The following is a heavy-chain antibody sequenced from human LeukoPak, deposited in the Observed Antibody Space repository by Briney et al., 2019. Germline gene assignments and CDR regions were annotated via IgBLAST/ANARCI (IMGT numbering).Heavy chain of an antibody. CDR1: GDSISSSSYY. Sequence: SETLSLTCTVSGDSISSSSYYWGWIRQPPGKGLEWIGSIYYSGTSYYNPSLKSRVTISVVTSKNQFSLNLSSVTAADTAVYYCARLSSSWYHFDYWGQGTLVTVSS. J-gene: IGHJ4*02. CDR3: ARLSSSWYHFDY. D-gene: IGHD6-13*01. CDR2: IYYSGTS. V-gene: IGHV4-39*01.